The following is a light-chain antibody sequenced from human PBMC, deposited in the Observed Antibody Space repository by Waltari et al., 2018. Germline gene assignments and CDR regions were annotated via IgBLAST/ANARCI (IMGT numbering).Light chain of an antibody. CDR3: QQYDTYPIYT. J-gene: IGKJ2*01. CDR2: HAS. V-gene: IGKV1-5*01. Sequence: DTQMTQSPSTLSASVGDTVTITCRASQSSSSWLAWYQQKPGKAPKLLIFHASSLESGGPSRFSGGGSGVEFTLTISSLQPDDFATYYCQQYDTYPIYTFGQGTKLEIK. CDR1: QSSSSW.